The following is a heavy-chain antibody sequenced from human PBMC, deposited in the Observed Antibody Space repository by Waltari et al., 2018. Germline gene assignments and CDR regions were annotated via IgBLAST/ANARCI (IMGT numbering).Heavy chain of an antibody. J-gene: IGHJ6*02. D-gene: IGHD3-10*01. V-gene: IGHV4-61*02. CDR3: ARVPYYYGSGSYYYYGMDV. CDR1: GGSISSGSYY. CDR2: IYTSGST. Sequence: QVQLQESGPGLVKPSQTLSLTCTVSGGSISSGSYYWSWIRQPAGKGLEWIGRIYTSGSTNYNPSLKRRVTISVDTSKNQFSLKLSSVTAADTAVYYCARVPYYYGSGSYYYYGMDVWGQGTTVTVSS.